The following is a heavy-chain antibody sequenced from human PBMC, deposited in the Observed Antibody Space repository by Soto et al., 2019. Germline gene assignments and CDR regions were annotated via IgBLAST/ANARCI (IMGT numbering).Heavy chain of an antibody. V-gene: IGHV4-34*10. D-gene: IGHD2-2*01. CDR3: ARDQGYCSSTSCQNWFDP. Sequence: PSETLSLTCAVYGGSFSGYYWSWIRQPPGKGLEWIGEINHSGSTNYNPSLKSRVTMTRDTSISTAYMELSRLRSDDTAVYYCARDQGYCSSTSCQNWFDPWGQGTLVTVSS. J-gene: IGHJ5*02. CDR1: GGSFSGYY. CDR2: INHSGST.